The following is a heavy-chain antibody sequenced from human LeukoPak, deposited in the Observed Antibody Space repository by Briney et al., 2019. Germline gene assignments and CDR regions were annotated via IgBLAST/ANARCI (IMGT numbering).Heavy chain of an antibody. Sequence: PSETLSLTCPVSGGSISSYYWSWIRQPAGKGLEWIGRIYTSGSTNYNPSLKSRVNMSVDTSKNQFSLKLSSVTAADTAVYYCARDAAEEVADRTYYFDYWGQGTLVTVSS. D-gene: IGHD6-19*01. CDR3: ARDAAEEVADRTYYFDY. CDR2: IYTSGST. V-gene: IGHV4-4*07. J-gene: IGHJ4*02. CDR1: GGSISSYY.